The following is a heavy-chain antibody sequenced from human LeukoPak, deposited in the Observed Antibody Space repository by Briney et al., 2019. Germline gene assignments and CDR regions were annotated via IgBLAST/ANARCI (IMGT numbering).Heavy chain of an antibody. D-gene: IGHD3-10*01. J-gene: IGHJ4*02. CDR1: GFTFSSYE. V-gene: IGHV3-48*03. CDR3: ARGGSGSYYIVDY. CDR2: ISSSGSTI. Sequence: GGSLRLSCAASGFTFSSYEMNWVRQAPGKGLEWVSYISSSGSTIYYADSVKGRFTISRDNAKNSLYLQMNSLRAEDTALYYCARGGSGSYYIVDYWGQGTLVTVSS.